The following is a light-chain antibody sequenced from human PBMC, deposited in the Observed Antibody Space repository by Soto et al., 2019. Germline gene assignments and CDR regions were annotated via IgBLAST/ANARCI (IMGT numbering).Light chain of an antibody. CDR1: QSVTSN. CDR2: GAS. CDR3: QQYNNWPPGT. J-gene: IGKJ1*01. Sequence: EIVMTQSPATLSVSPGERATLSCRASQSVTSNLAWYQQKPGQAPRLLIYGASTRATGIPVRFSGSGSGTEFTLPISSLQSEDFAVYYCQQYNNWPPGTFGQGTKVAIK. V-gene: IGKV3-15*01.